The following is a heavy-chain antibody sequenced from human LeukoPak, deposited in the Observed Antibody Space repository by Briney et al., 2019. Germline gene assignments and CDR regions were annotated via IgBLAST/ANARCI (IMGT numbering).Heavy chain of an antibody. V-gene: IGHV3-20*01. CDR1: GFTFSNAW. D-gene: IGHD1-7*01. Sequence: GGSLRLSCAASGFTFSNAWMSWVRQVPGKGLEWVSGTNRRGDITGYAGFVKGRFTISRDNAKNSLYLQMNSLRVEDTALYHCARKGLGGELGGFDSWGQGTLVTVSS. J-gene: IGHJ4*02. CDR2: TNRRGDIT. CDR3: ARKGLGGELGGFDS.